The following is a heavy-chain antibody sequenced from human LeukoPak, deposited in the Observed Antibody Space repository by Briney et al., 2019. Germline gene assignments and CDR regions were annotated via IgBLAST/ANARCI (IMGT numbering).Heavy chain of an antibody. CDR1: GFTFSSYS. V-gene: IGHV3-21*01. Sequence: GGSLRLSCAASGFTFSSYSMIWVRQAPGKGLEWVSSISSSSSYIYYADSVKGRFTISRDNAKNSLYLQMNSLRAEDTAVYYCARDIVVVGFDYWGQGTLVTVSS. J-gene: IGHJ4*02. CDR3: ARDIVVVGFDY. CDR2: ISSSSSYI. D-gene: IGHD3-22*01.